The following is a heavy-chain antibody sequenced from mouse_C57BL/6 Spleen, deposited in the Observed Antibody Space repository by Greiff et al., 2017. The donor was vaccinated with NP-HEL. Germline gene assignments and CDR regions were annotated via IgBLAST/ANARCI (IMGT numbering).Heavy chain of an antibody. CDR1: GFSLSTSGMG. Sequence: QVTLNESGPGILQSSQTLSLTCSFSGFSLSTSGMGVSWIRQPSGKGLEWLAHIYWDDDKRYNPSLKSRLTISKDTSRNQVFLKITSVDTADTATYYCARSDDGYYDAWFAYWGQGTLVTVSA. CDR2: IYWDDDK. V-gene: IGHV8-12*01. J-gene: IGHJ3*01. D-gene: IGHD2-3*01. CDR3: ARSDDGYYDAWFAY.